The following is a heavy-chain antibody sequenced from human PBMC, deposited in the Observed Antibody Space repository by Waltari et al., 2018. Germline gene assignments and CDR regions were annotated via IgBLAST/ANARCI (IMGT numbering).Heavy chain of an antibody. CDR2: GSAYNGNT. J-gene: IGHJ4*02. Sequence: QVQLVQSGAEVKKPGASVKVSCKASGYTFTSYGISWVRQAPGQGLEWMGWGSAYNGNTNYAQKLQGRVTMTTDTSTSTAYMELRSLRSDDTAVYYCARLSGSGGSCYSGCYFDYWGQGTLVTVSS. CDR1: GYTFTSYG. CDR3: ARLSGSGGSCYSGCYFDY. D-gene: IGHD2-15*01. V-gene: IGHV1-18*01.